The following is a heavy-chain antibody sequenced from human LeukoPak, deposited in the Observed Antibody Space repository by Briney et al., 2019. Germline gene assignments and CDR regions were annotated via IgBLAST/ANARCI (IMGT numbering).Heavy chain of an antibody. V-gene: IGHV3-23*01. J-gene: IGHJ4*02. Sequence: GGSLRLSCAASGFTFSSYAMSWVRQAPGKGLEWVSAIGGRGTITYYADSVKGRVTISKDNSKNTLYLQMNSLRAEDTAVYYCAKDDDYVEYGYYFDFWGQGTLVTVSS. CDR3: AKDDDYVEYGYYFDF. D-gene: IGHD4-17*01. CDR2: IGGRGTIT. CDR1: GFTFSSYA.